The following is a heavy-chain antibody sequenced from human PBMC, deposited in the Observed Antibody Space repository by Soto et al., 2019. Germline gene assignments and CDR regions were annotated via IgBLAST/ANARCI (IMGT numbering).Heavy chain of an antibody. CDR3: ARAGKPEYYYYGMDV. CDR1: GFTFSSYW. Sequence: PGESLKISCAASGFTFSSYWVSRVRQAPGKGLEWVANIKQDGSEKYYVDSVKGRFTISRDNAKNSLYLQMNSLRAEDTAVYYCARAGKPEYYYYGMDVWGQGTTVTVS. V-gene: IGHV3-7*03. D-gene: IGHD1-1*01. J-gene: IGHJ6*02. CDR2: IKQDGSEK.